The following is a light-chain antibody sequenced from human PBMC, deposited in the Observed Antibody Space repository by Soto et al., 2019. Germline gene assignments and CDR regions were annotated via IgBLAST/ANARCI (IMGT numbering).Light chain of an antibody. V-gene: IGKV1-5*03. J-gene: IGKJ2*01. Sequence: DIQMTQSPTTLSASVGDRAIITCRASQTVRNWLAWFQQKPGEAPKLLIYKASRLESGVASRFSGSGYGTDFTLNITKLVPGDSATYFCQQYDASPLTFGQGTKLEIK. CDR1: QTVRNW. CDR3: QQYDASPLT. CDR2: KAS.